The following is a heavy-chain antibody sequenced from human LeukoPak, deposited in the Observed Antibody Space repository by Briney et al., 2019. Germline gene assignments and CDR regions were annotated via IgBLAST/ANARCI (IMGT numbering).Heavy chain of an antibody. V-gene: IGHV3-48*03. D-gene: IGHD5-12*01. CDR1: GFTFSSYE. CDR2: ISTSGSTI. Sequence: GGSLRLSCAASGFTFSSYEMNWVRQAPGKGLEWVSYISTSGSTIDYADSVKGRFTISRDNAENSLYLQMNSLRTEDTALYYCAKDVCGGYDLCYYGMDVWGQGTTVTVSS. CDR3: AKDVCGGYDLCYYGMDV. J-gene: IGHJ6*02.